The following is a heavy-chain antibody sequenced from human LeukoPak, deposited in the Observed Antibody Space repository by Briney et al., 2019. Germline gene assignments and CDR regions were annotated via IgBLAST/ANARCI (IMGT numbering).Heavy chain of an antibody. CDR1: GFTFSSYA. J-gene: IGHJ1*01. CDR3: ASMYFSQYLQH. V-gene: IGHV3-23*01. Sequence: TGGSLRLSCAASGFTFSSYAMSWVRQAPGKGLEWVSGFSGSDGSTWYADSVKGRFTISRDNSKNTLYVQMNSLRAEDTAVYYCASMYFSQYLQHWGQGTLVTVSS. CDR2: FSGSDGST. D-gene: IGHD2-8*01.